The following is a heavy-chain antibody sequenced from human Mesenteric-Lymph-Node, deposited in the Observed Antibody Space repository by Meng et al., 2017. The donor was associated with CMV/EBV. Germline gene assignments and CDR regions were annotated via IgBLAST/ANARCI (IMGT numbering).Heavy chain of an antibody. V-gene: IGHV4-59*01. CDR3: ARVLKSVRAVINGWVDP. D-gene: IGHD3-10*01. CDR1: GGSITSYY. Sequence: GSLRPSCSVSGGSITSYYWSWIRQAPGQGLEWIGYMYYSGRTDYNPSLKSRVTISVDTPKNQFALKVTSVTAADTAVYYCARVLKSVRAVINGWVDPWGRGALVTVSS. CDR2: MYYSGRT. J-gene: IGHJ5*02.